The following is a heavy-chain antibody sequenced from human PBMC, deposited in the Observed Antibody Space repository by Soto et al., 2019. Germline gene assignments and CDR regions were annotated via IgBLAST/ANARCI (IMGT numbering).Heavy chain of an antibody. D-gene: IGHD2-2*01. V-gene: IGHV3-23*01. CDR1: GFTFSSYA. CDR2: ISGSGGST. Sequence: GGSLRLSCAASGFTFSSYAMSWVRQAPGKGLEWVSAISGSGGSTYYADSVKGRFTISRDNSKNTLYLQMNSLRAEDTAVYYCAKESVLGVPAAMLTLDYWGQGTLVTVSS. J-gene: IGHJ4*02. CDR3: AKESVLGVPAAMLTLDY.